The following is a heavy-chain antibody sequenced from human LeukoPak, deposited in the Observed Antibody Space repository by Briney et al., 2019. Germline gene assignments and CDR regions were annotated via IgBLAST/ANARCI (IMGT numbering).Heavy chain of an antibody. CDR3: TRHNTQMATMSN. V-gene: IGHV3-73*01. CDR1: GFTFSGSA. Sequence: GGSLRLSCAASGFTFSGSAMHWVRQASGKGLEWVGRIRSKANSYATAYAASVKGRFTISRDDSKNTAYLQMNSLKTEDTAVYYCTRHNTQMATMSNWGQGTLVTVSS. D-gene: IGHD5-24*01. J-gene: IGHJ4*02. CDR2: IRSKANSYAT.